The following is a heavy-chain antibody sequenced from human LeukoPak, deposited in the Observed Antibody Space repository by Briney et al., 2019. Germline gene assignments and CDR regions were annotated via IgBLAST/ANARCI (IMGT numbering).Heavy chain of an antibody. CDR3: AREGGPYRSLDY. Sequence: SETLSLTCGVSGGSITNTNYWTWVRQPPGKGLEWIGEVHLQGSTNYNPSLMGRVAISVDTSENPISLQLTSVTAADTAVYYCAREGGPYRSLDYSGQGTLVTVSS. CDR1: GGSITNTNY. V-gene: IGHV4-4*02. J-gene: IGHJ4*02. CDR2: VHLQGST.